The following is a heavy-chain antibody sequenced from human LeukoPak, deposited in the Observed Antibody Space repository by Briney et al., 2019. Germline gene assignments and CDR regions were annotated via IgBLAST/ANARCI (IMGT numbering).Heavy chain of an antibody. CDR2: VTGGGDST. V-gene: IGHV3-23*01. CDR1: GFTFSSYA. Sequence: PGGSLRLSCAASGFTFSSYAMTWIRQAPGKGLEWVSGVTGGGDSTYYADSVKGRFTISRDNSKQTLYLQMNNLRAEDAAVYYCAKVVLNSGWCFDLWGRGTLVTASS. CDR3: AKVVLNSGWCFDL. D-gene: IGHD4-23*01. J-gene: IGHJ2*01.